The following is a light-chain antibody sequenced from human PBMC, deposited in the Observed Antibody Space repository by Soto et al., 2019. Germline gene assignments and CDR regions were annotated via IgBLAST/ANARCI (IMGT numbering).Light chain of an antibody. V-gene: IGLV2-14*01. J-gene: IGLJ1*01. CDR1: SSDVGGYNF. CDR3: SSYTSSSTLYV. CDR2: DIS. Sequence: QSALTQPASVSGSPGQSITISCTGTSSDVGGYNFVSWYQQHPGKAPKLMIYDISIRPSWFPNRFSASKSGNTASLTISGLQAEDEADYYCSSYTSSSTLYVFGTGTKVTVL.